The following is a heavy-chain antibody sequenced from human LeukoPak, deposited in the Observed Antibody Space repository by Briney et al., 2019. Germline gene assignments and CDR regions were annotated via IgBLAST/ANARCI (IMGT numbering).Heavy chain of an antibody. J-gene: IGHJ3*02. Sequence: PGGSLRLSCAASGFTFSSYAMHWVRQAPGKGLEYVSAISSNGGSTYYANSVKGRFTISRDNSKNTLYLQMGSLRAEDMAVYYCARGLTGTTLGAFDIWGQGTMVTVSS. D-gene: IGHD1-7*01. CDR3: ARGLTGTTLGAFDI. CDR1: GFTFSSYA. V-gene: IGHV3-64*01. CDR2: ISSNGGST.